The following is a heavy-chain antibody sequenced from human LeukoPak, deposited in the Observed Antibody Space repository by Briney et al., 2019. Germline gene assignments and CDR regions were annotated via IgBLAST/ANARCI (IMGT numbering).Heavy chain of an antibody. CDR3: AKDLRASEVERLTFFDY. CDR2: ISYDGSNK. V-gene: IGHV3-30*18. D-gene: IGHD1-1*01. CDR1: GFTFSSYG. J-gene: IGHJ4*02. Sequence: GRSLRLSCAASGFTFSSYGMHWVRQAPGKGLEWVAVISYDGSNKYYADSVKGRFTIPRDNSKNTLYLQMNSLRAEDTAVYYCAKDLRASEVERLTFFDYWGQGTLVTVSS.